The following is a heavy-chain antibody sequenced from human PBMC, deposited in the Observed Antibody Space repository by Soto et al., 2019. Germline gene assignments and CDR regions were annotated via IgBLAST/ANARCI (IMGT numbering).Heavy chain of an antibody. CDR1: GYTFTSYG. CDR3: ARVSSDIVVVVAAEPDY. J-gene: IGHJ4*02. Sequence: QGQLVQSGAEVKKPGASVKVSCKASGYTFTSYGISWVRQAPGQGLEWMGWISAYNGNTNYAQKLQGRVTMTTDTSTSTAYMELRGMRSDDPAVYYCARVSSDIVVVVAAEPDYWGQGTLVTVSS. D-gene: IGHD2-15*01. V-gene: IGHV1-18*01. CDR2: ISAYNGNT.